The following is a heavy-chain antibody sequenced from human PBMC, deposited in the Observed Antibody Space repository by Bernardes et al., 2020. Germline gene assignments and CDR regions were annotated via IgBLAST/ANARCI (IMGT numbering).Heavy chain of an antibody. V-gene: IGHV1-8*01. CDR2: MNPNSGNT. J-gene: IGHJ6*02. Sequence: ASVKVSCKASGYTFTSYDINWVRQATGQGLEWMGWMNPNSGNTGYAQKFQGRVTMTRNTSISTAYMELSSLRSEDTAVYYCARAVWGWLRTSSSVVVVHTGYQATPFDYGMDVWGQGTTVTVSS. CDR3: ARAVWGWLRTSSSVVVVHTGYQATPFDYGMDV. CDR1: GYTFTSYD. D-gene: IGHD2-15*01.